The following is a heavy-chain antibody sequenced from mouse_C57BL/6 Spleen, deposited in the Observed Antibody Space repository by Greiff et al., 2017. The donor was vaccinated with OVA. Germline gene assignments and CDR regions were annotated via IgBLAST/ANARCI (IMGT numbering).Heavy chain of an antibody. CDR1: GYTFTDYE. Sequence: VKLMESGAELVRPGASVTLSCKASGYTFTDYEMHWVKQTPVHGLEWIGAIDPETGGTAYNQKFKGEAILTADKSSSTAYMELRSLTSEDSAVYDCTRSRWLLLYFDYWGQGTTLTVSS. D-gene: IGHD2-3*01. CDR2: IDPETGGT. J-gene: IGHJ2*01. V-gene: IGHV1-15*01. CDR3: TRSRWLLLYFDY.